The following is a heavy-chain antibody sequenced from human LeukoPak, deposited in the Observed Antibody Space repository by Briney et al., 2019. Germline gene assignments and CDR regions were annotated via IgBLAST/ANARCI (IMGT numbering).Heavy chain of an antibody. J-gene: IGHJ4*02. CDR3: AKGRFLEWLRFDY. D-gene: IGHD3-3*01. CDR1: GFTFSSYG. V-gene: IGHV3-30*02. CDR2: IRYDGSNK. Sequence: GGSLRLSCAASGFTFSSYGMHWVRQAPGKGLEWVAFIRYDGSNKYYTDSVKGRFTISRDNSKNTLYLQMNSLRAEDTAVYYCAKGRFLEWLRFDYWGQGTLVTVSS.